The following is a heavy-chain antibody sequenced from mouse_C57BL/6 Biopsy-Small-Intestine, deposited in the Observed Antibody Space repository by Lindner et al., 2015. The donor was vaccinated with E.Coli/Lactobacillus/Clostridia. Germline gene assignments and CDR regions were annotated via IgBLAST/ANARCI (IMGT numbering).Heavy chain of an antibody. J-gene: IGHJ4*01. CDR1: GGTFSSYA. Sequence: SVKVSCKASGGTFSSYAIAWVRQAPGHGLEWMGGIIPILGKPNYAEKFQGRLTITADKFTSTIYMEMSSLRSDDTAVYYCARACGGGSCVPDFWGQGTLVTVSS. CDR3: ARACGGGSCVPDF. V-gene: IGHV1-81*01. CDR2: IIPILGKP. D-gene: IGHD1-1*02.